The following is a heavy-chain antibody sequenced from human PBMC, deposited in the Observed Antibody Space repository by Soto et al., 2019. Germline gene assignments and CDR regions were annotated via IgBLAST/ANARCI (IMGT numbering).Heavy chain of an antibody. D-gene: IGHD4-4*01. CDR1: GYTFTTYW. Sequence: EVQLVQSGAAVRKPGESLRISCKGSGYTFTTYWITWVRQMPGKGLEWMGRIDPTDSYTNYSPSSQGHVTISADRSISTAYVQWSSLQASDTAIYYCARHTVPNYYAMDVWGQGTTVTVS. J-gene: IGHJ6*02. V-gene: IGHV5-10-1*03. CDR3: ARHTVPNYYAMDV. CDR2: IDPTDSYT.